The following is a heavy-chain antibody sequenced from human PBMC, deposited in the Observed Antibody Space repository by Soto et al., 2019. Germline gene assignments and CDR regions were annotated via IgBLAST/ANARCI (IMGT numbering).Heavy chain of an antibody. CDR3: ARGRHTYDFWSGYYPFDY. J-gene: IGHJ4*02. V-gene: IGHV4-34*01. CDR1: GGSFSGYY. CDR2: INHSGST. Sequence: SETLSLTCAVYGGSFSGYYWSWIRQPPGKGLEWIGEINHSGSTNYNPSLKSRVTISVDTSKNQFSPKLSSVTAADTAVYYCARGRHTYDFWSGYYPFDYWGQGTLVTVSS. D-gene: IGHD3-3*01.